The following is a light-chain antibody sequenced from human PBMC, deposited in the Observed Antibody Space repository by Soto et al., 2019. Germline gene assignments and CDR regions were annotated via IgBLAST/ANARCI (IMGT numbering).Light chain of an antibody. J-gene: IGKJ1*01. CDR1: QSVTTN. V-gene: IGKV3-15*01. Sequence: EIVMTQSPATLSVSPGERATLSCRASQSVTTNLAWYQQKPGQAPRLLIYGVSTRATGVPARFSGSGSGTEFTLTISGLQPDDFATYYCQQYSNFATFGQGTKVDIK. CDR3: QQYSNFAT. CDR2: GVS.